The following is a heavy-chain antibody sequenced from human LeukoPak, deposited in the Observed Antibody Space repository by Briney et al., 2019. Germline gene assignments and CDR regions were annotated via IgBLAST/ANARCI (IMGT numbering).Heavy chain of an antibody. D-gene: IGHD3-16*01. CDR2: IYPGDSDN. J-gene: IGHJ5*02. Sequence: GESLKICCKGSGYSFTSYWIGGVRQMPGKGVEGMGIIYPGDSDNRYSPAFQGQVTISADRSISTAYLQWSSLKASDTAMYYCARRGLAHDGWFDPWGQGTLVSVPS. CDR1: GYSFTSYW. V-gene: IGHV5-51*01. CDR3: ARRGLAHDGWFDP.